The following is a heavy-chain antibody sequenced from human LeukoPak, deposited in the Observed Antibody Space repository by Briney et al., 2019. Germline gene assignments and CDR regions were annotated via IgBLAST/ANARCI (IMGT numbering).Heavy chain of an antibody. D-gene: IGHD6-13*01. Sequence: PGRSLRLSCEASEFIFSRYAMHWVRQAPGKGLEWVAVISSDGDNEYYADSVKGRFTISRDNSKNTLYLQMNSLRAEDTAVYYCAKDRAAAGTHSFDYWGQGTLVTVSS. CDR3: AKDRAAAGTHSFDY. V-gene: IGHV3-30*04. J-gene: IGHJ4*02. CDR1: EFIFSRYA. CDR2: ISSDGDNE.